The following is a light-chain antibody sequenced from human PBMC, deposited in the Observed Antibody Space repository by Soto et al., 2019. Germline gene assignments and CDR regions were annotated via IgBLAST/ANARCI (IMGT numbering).Light chain of an antibody. V-gene: IGKV1-39*01. Sequence: DIQMTQSPSSLSASVGDRVTITCRASRRIATYLNWYQQKPGKAPELLIYAASSLQSGVPSTFSGSGSGTDFTRTISSLQPDDFATYYCQQSYSTPRTFCQGTKLQI. J-gene: IGKJ2*01. CDR3: QQSYSTPRT. CDR1: RRIATY. CDR2: AAS.